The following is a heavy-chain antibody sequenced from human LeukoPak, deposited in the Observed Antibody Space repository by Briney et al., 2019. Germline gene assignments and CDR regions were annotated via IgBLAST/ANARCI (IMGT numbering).Heavy chain of an antibody. Sequence: GGSLRLSCAVSGFTFSRYAMSWVRQAPGKGLEWVSALSSSGGSTYYADPVKGRFTISRDNSKNTLYLQMNGLRAEDTAVYYGAKDRLGSWSVYYFGIFDYWGQGTLVTVSS. CDR2: LSSSGGST. V-gene: IGHV3-23*01. D-gene: IGHD3-3*01. CDR1: GFTFSRYA. J-gene: IGHJ4*02. CDR3: AKDRLGSWSVYYFGIFDY.